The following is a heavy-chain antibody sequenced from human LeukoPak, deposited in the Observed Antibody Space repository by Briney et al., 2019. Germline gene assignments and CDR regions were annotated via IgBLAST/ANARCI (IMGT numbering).Heavy chain of an antibody. CDR2: ITYSSNTI. Sequence: GGSLRLSCVAYNFTFKAYNMNWVRQAAGKGLEWISYITYSSNTISYADSVRGRFSVSRDNDKDAVYLQLNSLTDEDTAIYYCARDWGCGYSDQWGQGTLVTVSS. V-gene: IGHV3-48*02. CDR3: ARDWGCGYSDQ. D-gene: IGHD6-25*01. J-gene: IGHJ4*02. CDR1: NFTFKAYN.